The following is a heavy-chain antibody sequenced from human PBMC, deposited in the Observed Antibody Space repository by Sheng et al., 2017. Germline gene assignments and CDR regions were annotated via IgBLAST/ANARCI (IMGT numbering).Heavy chain of an antibody. CDR1: GFTFGGYS. V-gene: IGHV3-23*01. J-gene: IGHJ4*02. CDR3: AKGLAGSRQPTDY. D-gene: IGHD1-1*01. Sequence: EVHLLESGGGLVQPGGSLRLSCAASGFTFGGYSMNWVRQAPGKGLEWVSIIGGTGETTYYADSVMGRFTISRDNFKNMVYLQMNSLRAADTAVYYCAKGLAGSRQPTDYWGQGTLVTVSS. CDR2: IGGTGETT.